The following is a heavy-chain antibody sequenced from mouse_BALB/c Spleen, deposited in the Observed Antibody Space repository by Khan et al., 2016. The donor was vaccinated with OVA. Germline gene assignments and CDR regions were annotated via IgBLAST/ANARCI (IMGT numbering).Heavy chain of an antibody. CDR2: ISSGGST. D-gene: IGHD1-1*01. CDR1: GFTFSSYA. CDR3: AKITANFDY. J-gene: IGHJ2*01. V-gene: IGHV5-6-5*01. Sequence: EVELVESGGGLVKPGGSLKLSCAASGFTFSSYAMSWVRQTPEKRLEWVASISSGGSTYYPDSVKGRLTISRDNARNILYLQIISLRAEDTAMYYCAKITANFDYWGQGTTLTVSS.